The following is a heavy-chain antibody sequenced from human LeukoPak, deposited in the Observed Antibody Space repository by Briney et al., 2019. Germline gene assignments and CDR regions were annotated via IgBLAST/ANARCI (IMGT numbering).Heavy chain of an antibody. D-gene: IGHD3-3*01. CDR2: IYTTGST. CDR3: ARGGEWSYDY. CDR1: DDSINDYY. V-gene: IGHV4-4*07. J-gene: IGHJ4*02. Sequence: PSETLSLTCTVTDDSINDYYWSWIRQPAGKGLEWIGRIYTTGSTNYNPSLKRRVTMSIDMSKNQFSLNLSSVTAADTAVYYCARGGEWSYDYWGQGTLVTLSS.